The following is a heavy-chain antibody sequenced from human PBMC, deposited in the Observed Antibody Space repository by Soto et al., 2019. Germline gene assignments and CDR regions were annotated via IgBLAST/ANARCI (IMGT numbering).Heavy chain of an antibody. Sequence: QVQLQESGPGLVKPSETLSLTCTVSGDSVSGYYWYWIRQPAGKGLEWIGRMYTSGITNYSPSLKSRVTMSVDTSKNHFSLKLTSVTAADTAVYYCARDDKGVSAAMLYWGQGTLVTVSS. CDR3: ARDDKGVSAAMLY. CDR1: GDSVSGYY. J-gene: IGHJ4*02. D-gene: IGHD2-2*01. V-gene: IGHV4-4*07. CDR2: MYTSGIT.